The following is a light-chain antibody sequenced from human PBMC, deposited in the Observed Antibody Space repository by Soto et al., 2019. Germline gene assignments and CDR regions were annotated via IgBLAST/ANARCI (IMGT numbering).Light chain of an antibody. CDR2: EAS. V-gene: IGKV1-5*03. CDR3: QQYNSYPVT. J-gene: IGKJ4*01. CDR1: QSITSC. Sequence: DIQMTQSPSTLSASIGDRVTITCRASQSITSCLAWYQQEPGKAPKLLIYEASSLESGVPSRFSGSGFGTEFTLTISSLQPDDFATYHCQQYNSYPVTFGGGTKVEIK.